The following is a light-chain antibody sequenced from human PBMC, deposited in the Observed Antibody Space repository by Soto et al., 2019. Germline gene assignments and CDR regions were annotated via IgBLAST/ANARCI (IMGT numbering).Light chain of an antibody. CDR3: LQDYNYPYT. CDR1: QGIRND. V-gene: IGKV1-6*01. CDR2: AAS. Sequence: AIQMTQSPSSLSASVGDRVAITCRASQGIRNDLGWYRQKPGKAPKLLIYAASNLQSGVPSRFSGSGSGTDFTLIISSLQPEDFATYYCLQDYNYPYTFGQGTKLEIK. J-gene: IGKJ2*01.